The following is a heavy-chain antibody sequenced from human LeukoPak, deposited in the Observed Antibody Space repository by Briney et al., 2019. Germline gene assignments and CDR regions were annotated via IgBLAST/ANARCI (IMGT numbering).Heavy chain of an antibody. CDR2: IYSGGST. CDR3: ARDRYSYGYALDC. V-gene: IGHV3-53*05. J-gene: IGHJ4*02. CDR1: GFTVSNNY. D-gene: IGHD5-18*01. Sequence: GGSLRLSCTASGFTVSNNYMSWVRQAPGKGLEWVSVIYSGGSTYHADSVKGRFIISRDNSKNTPNLQMNSLRVEDSAVYYCARDRYSYGYALDCWGQGTLVTVSS.